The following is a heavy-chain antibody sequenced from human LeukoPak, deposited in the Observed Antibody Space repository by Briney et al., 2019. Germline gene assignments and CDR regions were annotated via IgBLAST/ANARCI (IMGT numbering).Heavy chain of an antibody. V-gene: IGHV3-30*02. CDR3: AKDRIAAAYYFDY. CDR2: IRYDGSNK. J-gene: IGHJ4*02. CDR1: GFTFSSYG. Sequence: GGSLRLSCGASGFTFSSYGMHWVRQAPGKGLEWVAFIRYDGSNKYYADSVKGRFTISRDNSKNTLYLQMNSLRAEDTAVYYCAKDRIAAAYYFDYWGQGTLVTVSS. D-gene: IGHD6-13*01.